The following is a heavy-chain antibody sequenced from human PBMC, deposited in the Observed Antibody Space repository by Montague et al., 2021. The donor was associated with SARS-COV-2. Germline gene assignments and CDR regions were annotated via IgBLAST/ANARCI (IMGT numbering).Heavy chain of an antibody. V-gene: IGHV4-61*05. CDR2: IYYSGST. Sequence: ETLSLTCTVSGGSISSSSYYWGWIRQPPGKGLEWIGYIYYSGSTNYNPSLKSRVTISVDTSKNQFSLKLSSVTAADTAVYYCARREWLRGGFDYWGQGTLVTVSS. J-gene: IGHJ4*02. D-gene: IGHD5-12*01. CDR3: ARREWLRGGFDY. CDR1: GGSISSSSYY.